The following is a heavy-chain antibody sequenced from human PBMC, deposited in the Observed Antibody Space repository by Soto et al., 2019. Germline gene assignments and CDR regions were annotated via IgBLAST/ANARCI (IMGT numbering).Heavy chain of an antibody. J-gene: IGHJ4*02. V-gene: IGHV3-33*08. Sequence: QVQLVESGGGVVQPGRSLRLSCAASGFDFNTYGLHWVRQAPGKGLEWVAAISFDGGSQYYADSVKGRFTVSRDKSNSTLYLQMNYVSAEDTGVYFCARDVGFDYANWGQGTLVTVSS. D-gene: IGHD2-2*01. CDR2: ISFDGGSQ. CDR1: GFDFNTYG. CDR3: ARDVGFDYAN.